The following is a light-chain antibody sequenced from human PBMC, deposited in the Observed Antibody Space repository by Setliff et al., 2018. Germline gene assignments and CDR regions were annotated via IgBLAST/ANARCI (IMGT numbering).Light chain of an antibody. CDR3: SSYTGSNSHV. CDR2: DVG. V-gene: IGLV2-14*03. J-gene: IGLJ1*01. Sequence: QSALTQPASVSGSPGQSITISCTGTSNDVGAYKYVSWYQQHPGKAPKLMIYDVGKRPSGVSNRFSGSKSGNTASLTISGLQAEDEADYYCSSYTGSNSHVFGTGTKV. CDR1: SNDVGAYKY.